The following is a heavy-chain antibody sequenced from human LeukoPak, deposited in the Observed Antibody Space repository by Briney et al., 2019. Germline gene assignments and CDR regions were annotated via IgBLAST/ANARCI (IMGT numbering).Heavy chain of an antibody. CDR1: GFTFSSYA. V-gene: IGHV3-23*01. Sequence: GGSLRLSCAASGFTFSSYAMSWFRQAPGKGLEWVSAISGSGGSTYYADSVKGRFTISRDNSKNTLYLQMNSLRAEDTAVYYYEKMWLRFVMDYWGQGTLVTVSS. CDR3: EKMWLRFVMDY. D-gene: IGHD5-12*01. CDR2: ISGSGGST. J-gene: IGHJ4*02.